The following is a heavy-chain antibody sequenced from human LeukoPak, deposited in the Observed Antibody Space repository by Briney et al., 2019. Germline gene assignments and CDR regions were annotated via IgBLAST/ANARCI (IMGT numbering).Heavy chain of an antibody. V-gene: IGHV1-46*01. CDR3: ARDKSSGYYLRVHFDP. CDR2: INPTGGST. D-gene: IGHD3-22*01. CDR1: GYTFPSYF. J-gene: IGHJ5*02. Sequence: ASVKVSCKASGYTFPSYFMHWVRQAPGQGLEWMGIINPTGGSTTYAQKFQGRVTITADESTSTAYMELSSLRSEDTAVYYCARDKSSGYYLRVHFDPWGQGTLVTVSS.